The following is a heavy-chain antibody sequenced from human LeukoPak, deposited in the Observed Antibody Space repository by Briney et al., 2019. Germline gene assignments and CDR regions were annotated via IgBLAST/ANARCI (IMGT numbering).Heavy chain of an antibody. J-gene: IGHJ4*02. D-gene: IGHD6-19*01. CDR1: GFTFSSYG. Sequence: GRSPRLSCAASGFTFSSYGMRWVRQAPGRGLEWVAVISYDGTNKYYADSVRGRFTISRDNSKNTLYLQMDSLRTEDTAVYYCARVELYASGWYGSIDYWGQGTLVAVSS. CDR3: ARVELYASGWYGSIDY. V-gene: IGHV3-30*03. CDR2: ISYDGTNK.